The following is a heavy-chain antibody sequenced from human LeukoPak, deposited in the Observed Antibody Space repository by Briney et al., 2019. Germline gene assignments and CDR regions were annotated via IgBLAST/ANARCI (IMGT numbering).Heavy chain of an antibody. V-gene: IGHV1-8*02. D-gene: IGHD3-16*02. CDR3: ARVRVYDYVWGSYRPPFDY. CDR2: MNPKSGDT. Sequence: ASVKVSCKASGYSFTNYDINWVRQATGQGLEWMGWMNPKSGDTGYSQKFQGRVTMTRDTSISTAYMELSRLRSDDTAVYYCARVRVYDYVWGSYRPPFDYWGQGTLVTVSS. CDR1: GYSFTNYD. J-gene: IGHJ4*02.